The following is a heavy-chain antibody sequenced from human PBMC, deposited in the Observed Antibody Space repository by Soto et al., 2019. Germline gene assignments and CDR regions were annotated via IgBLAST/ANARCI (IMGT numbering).Heavy chain of an antibody. J-gene: IGHJ5*02. CDR3: ARDYECSGGSCYENWFDP. CDR2: IIPIFGTA. Sequence: QVQLVQSGAEVKKPGSSVKVSCKASGGTFSSYAISWVRQAPGQGLEWMGGIIPIFGTANYAQKFQGRVTIPADESTSTAYMELSSLRSEDTAVYYCARDYECSGGSCYENWFDPWGQGTLVTVSS. V-gene: IGHV1-69*01. D-gene: IGHD2-15*01. CDR1: GGTFSSYA.